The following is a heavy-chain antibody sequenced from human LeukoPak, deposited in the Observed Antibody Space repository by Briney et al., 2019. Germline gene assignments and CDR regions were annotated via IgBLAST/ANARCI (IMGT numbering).Heavy chain of an antibody. D-gene: IGHD3-9*01. CDR3: AKPRYFDWLAFDY. J-gene: IGHJ4*02. CDR2: ISGSGGST. CDR1: GFTFSSYA. Sequence: PGGSLRLSCAASGFTFSSYAMSLVRQAPGKGLEWVSAISGSGGSTYYADSVKGRFTISRDNSKNTLYLQMNSLRAEDTAVYYCAKPRYFDWLAFDYWGQGTLVTVSS. V-gene: IGHV3-23*01.